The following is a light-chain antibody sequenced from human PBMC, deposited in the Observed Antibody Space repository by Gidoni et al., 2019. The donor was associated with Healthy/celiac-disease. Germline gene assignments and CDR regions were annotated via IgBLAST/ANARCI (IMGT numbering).Light chain of an antibody. CDR1: SSNIGNNY. CDR2: DNT. V-gene: IGLV1-51*01. Sequence: QSVFTQPPSLSAAPGQKVTISCSGSSSNIGNNYVSWYQQLPGTAPKLLIYDNTKRPSGIPDRFAGSKSGTSATLGITGLQTGDEADYYCGTWDSSLSAGVFGGGTKLTVL. J-gene: IGLJ3*02. CDR3: GTWDSSLSAGV.